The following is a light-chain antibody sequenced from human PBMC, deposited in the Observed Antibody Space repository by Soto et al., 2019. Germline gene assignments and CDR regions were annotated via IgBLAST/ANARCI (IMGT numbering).Light chain of an antibody. CDR1: QSVSSY. Sequence: IVMTQSPATLSASPGERATLSCRASQSVSSYLAWYQQKPGQAPRLLIYDASTRATGIPARFSGSGSGTEFTLTISSLQPEDFAVYSCQEYNNWAWTFGQGTKVEIK. J-gene: IGKJ1*01. CDR3: QEYNNWAWT. V-gene: IGKV3-15*01. CDR2: DAS.